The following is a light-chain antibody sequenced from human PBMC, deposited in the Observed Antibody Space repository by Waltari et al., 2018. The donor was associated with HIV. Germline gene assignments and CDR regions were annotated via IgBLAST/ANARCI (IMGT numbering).Light chain of an antibody. Sequence: PGERATLSCRASQIITNNFLAWYQHQSGQAPRLLISAASSRATGIPDRFSGSGSGTDFSLTISRLEPEDFALYYCQQYSSSPLSFGGGTRVEIK. CDR1: QIITNNF. V-gene: IGKV3-20*01. CDR2: AAS. J-gene: IGKJ4*01. CDR3: QQYSSSPLS.